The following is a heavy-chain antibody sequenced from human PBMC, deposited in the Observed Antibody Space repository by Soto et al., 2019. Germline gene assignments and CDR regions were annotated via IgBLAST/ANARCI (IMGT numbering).Heavy chain of an antibody. CDR3: ASWSHSQQCLVRHAFDI. CDR1: GFTFSSYS. V-gene: IGHV3-48*02. Sequence: GGSLRLSCAASGFTFSSYSMNWVRQAPGKGLEWVSYISSSSSTIYYADSVKGRFTISRDNAKNSLYLQMNSLRDEDTAVYYCASWSHSQQCLVRHAFDIWSQGTMVTVSS. J-gene: IGHJ3*02. CDR2: ISSSSSTI. D-gene: IGHD6-19*01.